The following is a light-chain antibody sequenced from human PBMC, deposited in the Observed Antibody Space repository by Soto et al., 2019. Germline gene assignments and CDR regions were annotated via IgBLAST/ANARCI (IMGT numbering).Light chain of an antibody. Sequence: EILLMQSPGTLSLSPGARATLSCGASQIVGGDTLAWFQQRPGQAPRLVIYGASNRAAGIPDRFSGSGSGTDFTLSVSRLEPEDFAIYYCQHYHWAPDTFGQGTRLEIK. J-gene: IGKJ5*01. CDR2: GAS. CDR3: QHYHWAPDT. CDR1: QIVGGDT. V-gene: IGKV3-20*01.